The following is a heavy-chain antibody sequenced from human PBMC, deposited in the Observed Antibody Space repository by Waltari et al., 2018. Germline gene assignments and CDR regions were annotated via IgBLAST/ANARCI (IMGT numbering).Heavy chain of an antibody. J-gene: IGHJ4*02. CDR2: IYYSGST. CDR3: ARVSSVVVPAAFDY. CDR1: GGSISSSSYY. V-gene: IGHV4-39*07. Sequence: QLQLQESGPGLVKPSETLSLTCTVSGGSISSSSYYWGWIRQPPGKGLEWIGSIYYSGSTYSNPSLKSRVTISVDTSKNPFSPKLSSVTAADTAVYYCARVSSVVVPAAFDYWGQGTLVTVSS. D-gene: IGHD2-2*01.